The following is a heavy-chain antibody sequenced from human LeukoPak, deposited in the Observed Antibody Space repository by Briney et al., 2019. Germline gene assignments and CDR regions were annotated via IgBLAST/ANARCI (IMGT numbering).Heavy chain of an antibody. Sequence: SETLSLTCTVSGGSISSSSYYWGWIRQPQGNGLEWIGSIYYSGSTYYNPSLKSRVTISVDTSKNQVSLKLSSVTAADTAVYYCARGRRDGYMLLWEDYWGQGTLVTVSS. CDR2: IYYSGST. CDR1: GGSISSSSYY. V-gene: IGHV4-39*07. CDR3: ARGRRDGYMLLWEDY. D-gene: IGHD5-24*01. J-gene: IGHJ4*02.